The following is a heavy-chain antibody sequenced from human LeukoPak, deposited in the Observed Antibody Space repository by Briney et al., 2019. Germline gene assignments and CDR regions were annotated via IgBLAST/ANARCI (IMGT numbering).Heavy chain of an antibody. D-gene: IGHD3-3*01. CDR2: IYSGGST. J-gene: IGHJ4*02. Sequence: PGGSLRLSCAASGFTVSSNYVSWVRQAPGKGLEWVSVIYSGGSTYYADSVKGRFTISRDNSKNTLYLQMNSLRAEDTAVYYCARVSYDFWSGYYSYYFDYWGQGTLVTVSS. V-gene: IGHV3-66*01. CDR3: ARVSYDFWSGYYSYYFDY. CDR1: GFTVSSNY.